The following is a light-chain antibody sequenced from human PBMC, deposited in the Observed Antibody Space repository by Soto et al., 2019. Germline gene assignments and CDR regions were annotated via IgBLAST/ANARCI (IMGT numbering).Light chain of an antibody. Sequence: DIQMTQSPSSLSASVGDRVSITCRASQDITNYLSWYQSKPGKAPKLLIFAATRVQSGVPSRFSGRGSGSEFTLIISSLQREDFETYFCQHSYSMPLTFGQGTRLEIK. J-gene: IGKJ5*01. V-gene: IGKV1-39*01. CDR2: AAT. CDR1: QDITNY. CDR3: QHSYSMPLT.